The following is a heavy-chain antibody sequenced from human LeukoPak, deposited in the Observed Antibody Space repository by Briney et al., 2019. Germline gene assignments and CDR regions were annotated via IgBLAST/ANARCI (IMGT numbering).Heavy chain of an antibody. CDR3: ARGRRYCRGGSCYWHYFDY. Sequence: PGGSLRLSCAASGFTFSSYAMSWVRQAPGKGLEWVSAISGSGGSTYYADSVKGRFTISRDNSKNTLYLQMNSLRAEDTAVYYCARGRRYCRGGSCYWHYFDYWGQGPLVTVSS. J-gene: IGHJ4*02. V-gene: IGHV3-23*01. D-gene: IGHD2-15*01. CDR2: ISGSGGST. CDR1: GFTFSSYA.